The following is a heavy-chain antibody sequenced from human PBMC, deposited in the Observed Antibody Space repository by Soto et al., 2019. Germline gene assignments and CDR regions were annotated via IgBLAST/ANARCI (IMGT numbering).Heavy chain of an antibody. CDR2: INTGNGNA. CDR3: ARAAEGAEAPYNWFVP. D-gene: IGHD3-16*01. J-gene: IGHJ5*02. V-gene: IGHV1-3*04. Sequence: GASVKVSCKASGYTFTYYAIHWVRQAPGQRLEWMGWINTGNGNAKYSQEFQGRVTITRDTSASTAYMEMSSLRSEDTAVYFCARAAEGAEAPYNWFVPWGQGTLVTVSA. CDR1: GYTFTYYA.